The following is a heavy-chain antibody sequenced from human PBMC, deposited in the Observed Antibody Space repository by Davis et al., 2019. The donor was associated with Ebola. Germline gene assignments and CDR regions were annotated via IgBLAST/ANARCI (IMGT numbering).Heavy chain of an antibody. D-gene: IGHD5-12*01. CDR1: GFPFSDYY. J-gene: IGHJ4*02. CDR3: ASRVGGTTITTDY. Sequence: GSPKISCAASGFPFSDYYMSWIRQAPGKGLEWVSYISSSGSTIYYADSVKGRFTISRDNAKNSLYLQMNSLRAEDKAVYYCASRVGGTTITTDYWGQGTLVTVSS. CDR2: ISSSGSTI. V-gene: IGHV3-11*04.